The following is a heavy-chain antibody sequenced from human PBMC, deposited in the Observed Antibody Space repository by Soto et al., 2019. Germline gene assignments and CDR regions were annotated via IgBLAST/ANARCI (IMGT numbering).Heavy chain of an antibody. V-gene: IGHV1-46*01. Sequence: QMQLVQSGAEVKKPGASVKVSCKASGYSFTNYYMHWVRQAPGQGLEWMGIINPSGGTTRYARKFQGRITMTSDTATGTVYMEVSSLSSEDTAVYYFARDGATMGSYYLDYWGQGTLVTVSS. CDR1: GYSFTNYY. CDR2: INPSGGTT. J-gene: IGHJ4*02. D-gene: IGHD5-12*01. CDR3: ARDGATMGSYYLDY.